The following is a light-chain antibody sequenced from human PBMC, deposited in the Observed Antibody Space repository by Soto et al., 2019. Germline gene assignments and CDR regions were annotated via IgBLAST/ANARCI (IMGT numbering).Light chain of an antibody. CDR3: QQSYSTHPWT. J-gene: IGKJ1*01. CDR1: QSISSY. CDR2: AAS. V-gene: IGKV1-39*01. Sequence: DIQMTQSPSSLSASVGDRVTITCRASQSISSYLNRYQQKPGKAPKLLIYAASSLQSGVPSRFSGSGSGTDFTLTISSLQPEDVATYYCQQSYSTHPWTFGQGTKVEIK.